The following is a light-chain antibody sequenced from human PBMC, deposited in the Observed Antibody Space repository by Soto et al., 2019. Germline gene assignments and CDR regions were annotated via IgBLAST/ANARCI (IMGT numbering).Light chain of an antibody. CDR1: QYISSL. CDR3: QHFRSFPIT. CDR2: AAS. J-gene: IGKJ5*01. V-gene: IGKV1-9*01. Sequence: SCLSACVGDRDTMTCRASQYISSLLAWYQQKPGKAPKLLIYAASTLQNGVPSRFSCIGSGTHFTLSICSLQTDDFPTYYCQHFRSFPITFGQGTRLEIK.